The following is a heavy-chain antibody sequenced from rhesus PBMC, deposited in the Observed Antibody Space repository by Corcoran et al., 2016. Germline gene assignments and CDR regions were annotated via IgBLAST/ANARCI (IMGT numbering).Heavy chain of an antibody. CDR1: GGSITNKY. V-gene: IGHV4S11*01. Sequence: QVQLQESGPRLVQPWETLSLTCVVSGGSITNKYWTWIRQPPGTGLEGMGQNNGDGSGTKDNPALKSRLILSLDTSKNQFSLTLNSGTAADTAVYFCAKYTALVDFPTNLRFDVWGAGVLVTVSS. CDR3: AKYTALVDFPTNLRFDV. J-gene: IGHJ5-1*01. D-gene: IGHD3-40*01. CDR2: NNGDGSGT.